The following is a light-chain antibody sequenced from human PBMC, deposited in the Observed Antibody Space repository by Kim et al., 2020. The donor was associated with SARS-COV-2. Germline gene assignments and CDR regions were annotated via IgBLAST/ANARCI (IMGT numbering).Light chain of an antibody. CDR1: QSISNW. CDR2: DAS. J-gene: IGKJ4*01. Sequence: DIQMTQSPSTLSASVGDRVTITCRASQSISNWLAWYQQKPGKAPKLLIYDASSLERGVPSRFSGSGSGTEFTFTISSLQPDDFATYYCQQYDNYPRTFGEGTKVEIK. CDR3: QQYDNYPRT. V-gene: IGKV1-5*01.